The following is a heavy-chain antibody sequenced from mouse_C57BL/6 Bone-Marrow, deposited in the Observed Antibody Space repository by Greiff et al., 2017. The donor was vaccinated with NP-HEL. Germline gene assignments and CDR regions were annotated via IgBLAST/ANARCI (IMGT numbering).Heavy chain of an antibody. CDR1: GYAFSSSW. CDR3: AIYYFDY. Sequence: QVQLQQSGPELVKPGASVKISCKASGYAFSSSWMNWVKQRPGKGLEWIGRLYPGDGDTNYNGKFKGKATLTADKSSSTAYMQLSSLTSEDSAVYFCAIYYFDYWGQGTTRTVSS. D-gene: IGHD2-3*01. V-gene: IGHV1-82*01. J-gene: IGHJ2*01. CDR2: LYPGDGDT.